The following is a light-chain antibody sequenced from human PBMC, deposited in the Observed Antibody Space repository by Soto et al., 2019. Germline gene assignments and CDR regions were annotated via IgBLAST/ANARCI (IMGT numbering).Light chain of an antibody. J-gene: IGKJ3*01. CDR2: GAS. V-gene: IGKV3-15*01. CDR1: QSVSSN. Sequence: ELLMPHPPPTLSVSPGEKATLSCRASQSVSSNLAWYQQKPGQAPRLLIYGASTRATGIPARFSGSGSGTEFTLTISSLQSEDFAVYYCQQYNNWPPGFTFGPGTKVDIK. CDR3: QQYNNWPPGFT.